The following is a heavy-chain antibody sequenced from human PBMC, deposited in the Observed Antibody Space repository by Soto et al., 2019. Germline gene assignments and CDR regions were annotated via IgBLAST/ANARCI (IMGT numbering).Heavy chain of an antibody. D-gene: IGHD3-10*01. Sequence: GESLKISCKGSGYSFTSYWISWVRQMPGKGLEWMGRIDPSDSYTNYSPSFQGHVTISADKSISTAYLQWSSLKASDTAMYYCARRSSVYGSGSYYKGPWFDPWGQGTLVTVSS. CDR2: IDPSDSYT. CDR1: GYSFTSYW. CDR3: ARRSSVYGSGSYYKGPWFDP. V-gene: IGHV5-10-1*01. J-gene: IGHJ5*02.